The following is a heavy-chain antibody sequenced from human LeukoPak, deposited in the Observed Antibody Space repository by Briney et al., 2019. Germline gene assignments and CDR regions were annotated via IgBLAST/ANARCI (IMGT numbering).Heavy chain of an antibody. Sequence: SQTLSLTCTVSGVSISSGSFYWSWIRQSAGKGLEWIGHVYSTGNTKYNPSLKRRVTISADTSKNQISLRLRSVTAADTAMFYCARDGVVTPFDYWGQGTLVTVSS. D-gene: IGHD3-3*01. CDR1: GVSISSGSFY. V-gene: IGHV4-61*09. J-gene: IGHJ4*02. CDR2: VYSTGNT. CDR3: ARDGVVTPFDY.